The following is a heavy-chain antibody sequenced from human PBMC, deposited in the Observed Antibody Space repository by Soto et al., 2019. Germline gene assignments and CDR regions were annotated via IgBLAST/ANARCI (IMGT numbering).Heavy chain of an antibody. CDR2: IYYSGST. D-gene: IGHD3-10*01. CDR3: ARDQLWFGEGPAGMDV. Sequence: PSETLSLTCTVSGGSVSSGSYYWSWIRQPPGKGLEWIGYIYYSGSTNYNPSLKSRVTISVDTSKNQFSLKLSSVTAADTAVYYCARDQLWFGEGPAGMDVWGQGTTVTVSS. V-gene: IGHV4-61*01. CDR1: GGSVSSGSYY. J-gene: IGHJ6*02.